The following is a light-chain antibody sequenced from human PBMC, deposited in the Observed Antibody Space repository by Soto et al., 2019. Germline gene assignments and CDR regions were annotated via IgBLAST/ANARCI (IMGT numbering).Light chain of an antibody. CDR2: EVS. V-gene: IGLV2-23*02. CDR3: CSYATSSFV. Sequence: QSVLTQPASVSGSPGQSITMSCSGTTSDVGGYNPVSWYQQHPDKAPKLLIYEVSQRPSGVSSRFSGSKSGNTATLTISGVQPEDEADYFCCSYATSSFVFGTGTKVTVL. CDR1: TSDVGGYNP. J-gene: IGLJ1*01.